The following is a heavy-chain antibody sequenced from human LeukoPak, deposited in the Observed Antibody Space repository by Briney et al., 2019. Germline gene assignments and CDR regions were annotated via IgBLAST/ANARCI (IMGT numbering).Heavy chain of an antibody. CDR2: IYYSGST. Sequence: SETLSLTCTVSGGSISSSSYYWGWIRQPPGKGQEWIGSIYYSGSTYYSPSLKSRVTISVDTSKNQFSLKLSSVTAADTAVYYCASHDPYYDFWSGYSTYFDYWGQGTLVTVSS. J-gene: IGHJ4*02. D-gene: IGHD3-3*01. CDR3: ASHDPYYDFWSGYSTYFDY. CDR1: GGSISSSSYY. V-gene: IGHV4-39*01.